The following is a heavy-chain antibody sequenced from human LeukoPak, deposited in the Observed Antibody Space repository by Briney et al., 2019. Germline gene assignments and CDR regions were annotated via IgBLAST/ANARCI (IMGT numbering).Heavy chain of an antibody. D-gene: IGHD3-10*01. CDR1: GGSISSYY. CDR2: IYYSGST. J-gene: IGHJ4*02. Sequence: SSETLSLTCTVSGGSISSYYWSWIRQPPGKGLKWIGYIYYSGSTNYNPSLKSRVTISVDTSKNQFSLKLSSVTAADTAVYYCARAHPPGGLTDYYGSGSYLYYWGQGTLVTVSS. V-gene: IGHV4-59*01. CDR3: ARAHPPGGLTDYYGSGSYLYY.